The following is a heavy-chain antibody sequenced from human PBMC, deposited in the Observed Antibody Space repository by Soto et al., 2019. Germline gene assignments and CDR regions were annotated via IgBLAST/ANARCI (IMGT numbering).Heavy chain of an antibody. CDR3: ASEWPSPQDTAMLNQY. CDR1: GFTFSSYS. CDR2: ISSSSSYI. V-gene: IGHV3-21*01. Sequence: PGGSLRLSCAASGFTFSSYSMNWVRQAPGKGLEWVSSISSSSSYIYYADSVKGRFTISRDNAKNSLYLQMNSLRAEDTAVYYCASEWPSPQDTAMLNQYWGQGTLVTVSS. J-gene: IGHJ4*02. D-gene: IGHD5-18*01.